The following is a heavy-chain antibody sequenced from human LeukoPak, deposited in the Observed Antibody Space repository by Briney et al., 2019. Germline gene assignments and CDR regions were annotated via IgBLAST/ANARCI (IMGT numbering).Heavy chain of an antibody. CDR2: ISAYNGNT. D-gene: IGHD6-13*01. CDR3: ARRRAAAGTPTAGPIDP. CDR1: GYTFTSYY. J-gene: IGHJ5*02. V-gene: IGHV1-18*04. Sequence: ASVKVSCKASGYTFTSYYMHWVRQAPGQGLEWMGWISAYNGNTNYAQKLQGRVTMTTDTSTSTAYMELRSLRSDDTAVYYCARRRAAAGTPTAGPIDPWGQGTLVTVSS.